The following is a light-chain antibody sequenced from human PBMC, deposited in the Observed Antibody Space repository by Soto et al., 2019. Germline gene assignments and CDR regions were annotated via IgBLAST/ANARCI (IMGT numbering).Light chain of an antibody. V-gene: IGLV1-47*01. Sequence: QSVLTQPPSASGTPGQRVTISCSGSSSNIGSNYVYWYQQLPGTAPKLLIYRNNQRPSGVPDRFSGSKSGTSASLAISGLRSEDEAEYYCAAWDDSLRGHVFGPGTKLTVL. CDR3: AAWDDSLRGHV. CDR1: SSNIGSNY. CDR2: RNN. J-gene: IGLJ1*01.